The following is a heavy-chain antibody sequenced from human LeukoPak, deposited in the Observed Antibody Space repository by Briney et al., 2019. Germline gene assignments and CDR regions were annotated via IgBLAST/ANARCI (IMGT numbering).Heavy chain of an antibody. D-gene: IGHD1-26*01. CDR3: VRDSGSYYFDY. CDR2: ISYSGST. Sequence: SQTLSLTCTVSGGSFSSGGYYWSWIRQPPGKGLEWIGYISYSGSTYYNPSLKSRVTISVDTSKNQFSLKLSSVTAADTAVYYCVRDSGSYYFDYWGQGTLVTVSS. J-gene: IGHJ4*02. V-gene: IGHV4-31*03. CDR1: GGSFSSGGYY.